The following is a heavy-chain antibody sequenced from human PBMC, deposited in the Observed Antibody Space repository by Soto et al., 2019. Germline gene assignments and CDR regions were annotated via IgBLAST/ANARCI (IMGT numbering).Heavy chain of an antibody. CDR1: GYTFTRSG. CDR2: IIPILGIA. J-gene: IGHJ5*02. Sequence: SVKVSCKASGYTFTRSGISWVRQAPGQGLEWMGRIIPILGIANYAQKFQGRVTITADKSTSTAYMELSSLRSEDTAVYYCARDSTARPLANRWFDPWGQGTLVTVSS. V-gene: IGHV1-69*04. D-gene: IGHD6-6*01. CDR3: ARDSTARPLANRWFDP.